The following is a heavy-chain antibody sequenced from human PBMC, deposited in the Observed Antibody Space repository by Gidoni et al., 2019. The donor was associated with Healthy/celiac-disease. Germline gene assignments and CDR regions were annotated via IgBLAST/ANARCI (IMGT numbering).Heavy chain of an antibody. V-gene: IGHV1-46*01. CDR3: ARGWGPSGGTFYYFYYGMDV. CDR2: INPTGSST. J-gene: IGHJ6*02. CDR1: GSTFTRYY. D-gene: IGHD6-25*01. Sequence: QVQLVQSGAEVKKPGASVKLSCKASGSTFTRYYMHWVRQAPGQGLEWMGIINPTGSSTTYAQKFQGRVTLTRDTSTSTVYMELSSLRSEDTAVYYCARGWGPSGGTFYYFYYGMDVWGQGTTVTVSS.